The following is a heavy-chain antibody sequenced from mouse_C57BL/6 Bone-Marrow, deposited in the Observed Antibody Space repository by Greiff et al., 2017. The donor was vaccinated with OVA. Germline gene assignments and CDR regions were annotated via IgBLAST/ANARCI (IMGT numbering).Heavy chain of an antibody. CDR3: ARRGGSNYLYYFDD. J-gene: IGHJ2*01. V-gene: IGHV1-54*01. CDR2: INPGSGGT. D-gene: IGHD1-1*01. CDR1: GYAFTNYL. Sequence: QVQLQQSGAELVRPGTSVKVSCKASGYAFTNYLIEWVKQRPGQGLEWIGVINPGSGGTNYNEKFKGKATLTADTSSSTAYMQLSSLTSEDSAVYFCARRGGSNYLYYFDDWGQGTTLTVSS.